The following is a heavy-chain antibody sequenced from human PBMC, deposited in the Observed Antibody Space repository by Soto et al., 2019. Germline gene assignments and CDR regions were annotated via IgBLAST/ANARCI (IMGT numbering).Heavy chain of an antibody. CDR3: SGGIGWESEL. Sequence: EVQLVESGGGLVQPGGSLRLSCAASGLIFGDYWMNWVRQAPGQGLEWVAIIKQDGSEKHYLDSVKGRFTISRDNDKNSVFLQMNSLRAEDTAVYHCSGGIGWESELWGPGTHVTVSS. D-gene: IGHD6-19*01. J-gene: IGHJ4*02. V-gene: IGHV3-7*05. CDR1: GLIFGDYW. CDR2: IKQDGSEK.